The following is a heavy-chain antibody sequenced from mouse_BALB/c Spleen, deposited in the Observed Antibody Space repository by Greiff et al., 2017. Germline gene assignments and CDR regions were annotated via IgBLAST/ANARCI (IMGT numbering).Heavy chain of an antibody. Sequence: EVHLVESGGGLVQPGGSRKLSCAASGFTFSSFGMHWVRQAPEKGLEWVAYISSGSSTIYYADTVKGRFTISRDNPKNTLFLQMTSLRSEDTAMYYCARSVTTVVGPYFDYWGQGTTLTVSS. J-gene: IGHJ2*01. CDR2: ISSGSSTI. D-gene: IGHD1-1*01. V-gene: IGHV5-17*02. CDR3: ARSVTTVVGPYFDY. CDR1: GFTFSSFG.